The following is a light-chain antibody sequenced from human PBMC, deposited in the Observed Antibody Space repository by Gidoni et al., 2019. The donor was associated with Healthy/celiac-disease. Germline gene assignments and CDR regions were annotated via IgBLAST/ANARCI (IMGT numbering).Light chain of an antibody. CDR3: SSYTSSSTLDWV. CDR1: SSDVGGYNY. V-gene: IGLV2-14*01. CDR2: DVS. Sequence: QSALTQPASVSGSPGQSIPSTCTASSSDVGGYNYVSWYQQHPGKAPKLMIYDVSNRPSGVSNRFSGSKSGNTASLTISGLQAEDEADYYCSSYTSSSTLDWVFGGGTKLTVL. J-gene: IGLJ3*02.